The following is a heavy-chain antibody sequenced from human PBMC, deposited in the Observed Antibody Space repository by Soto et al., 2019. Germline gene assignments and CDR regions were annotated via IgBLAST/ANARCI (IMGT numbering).Heavy chain of an antibody. CDR2: IIPIFGTA. CDR1: GGTFSSYA. D-gene: IGHD3-22*01. CDR3: ATNTGDYYDSSGYYSPEYFQH. Sequence: SVKVSCKASGGTFSSYAISWVRQAPGQGLEWMGGIIPIFGTANYAQKFQGRVTITADESTSTAYMELSSLRSEDTAVYYCATNTGDYYDSSGYYSPEYFQHWGQGTLVTVSS. J-gene: IGHJ1*01. V-gene: IGHV1-69*13.